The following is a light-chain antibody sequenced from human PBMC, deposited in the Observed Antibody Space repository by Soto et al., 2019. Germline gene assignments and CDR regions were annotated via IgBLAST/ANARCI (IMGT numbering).Light chain of an antibody. CDR2: EVS. CDR1: SSDVGGYDY. V-gene: IGLV2-14*01. J-gene: IGLJ1*01. Sequence: QSVLTQPASVSGSPGQSITISCTGTSSDVGGYDYVSWYQHHPGKAPKLTIYEVSNRPSGVSNRFSGSKSGNTASLTISVLQAEDEAEYYCSSYTSSSTDVFGTGTKVTVL. CDR3: SSYTSSSTDV.